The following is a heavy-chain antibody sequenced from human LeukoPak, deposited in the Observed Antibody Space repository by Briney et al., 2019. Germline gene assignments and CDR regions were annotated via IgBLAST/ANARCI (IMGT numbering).Heavy chain of an antibody. D-gene: IGHD1-14*01. CDR3: AKGQSVTSPSY. CDR1: GFTFSNYA. CDR2: ISGNGGGT. J-gene: IGHJ4*02. Sequence: GGSLRLSCAASGFTFSNYAMSWVLQAPGKGLEWVSAISGNGGGTYYTDSVKGRFTISRDNSKNTLYLQMNSLRAEDTAIYYCAKGQSVTSPSYWGQGTLVTVSS. V-gene: IGHV3-23*01.